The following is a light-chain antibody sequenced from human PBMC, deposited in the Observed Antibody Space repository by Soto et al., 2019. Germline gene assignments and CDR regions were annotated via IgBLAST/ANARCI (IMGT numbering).Light chain of an antibody. CDR1: QSVRNTY. J-gene: IGKJ4*01. CDR2: GVS. CDR3: QQYGDWPLT. Sequence: EIVMTQSPVTLSVSPGERATLSCRASQSVRNTYLAWYQQKPGQAPRLPISGVSTRAAGIPARFSGSGSGTEFTLTISSLQSEDFAVYYCQQYGDWPLTFGGGTKVEIK. V-gene: IGKV3-15*01.